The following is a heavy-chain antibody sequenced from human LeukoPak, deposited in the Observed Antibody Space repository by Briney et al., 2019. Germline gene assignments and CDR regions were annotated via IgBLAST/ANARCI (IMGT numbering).Heavy chain of an antibody. D-gene: IGHD1-26*01. CDR2: ISGSGGST. CDR3: AKRGDSGSYHYYYYGMDV. CDR1: GFTFSSYA. V-gene: IGHV3-23*01. J-gene: IGHJ6*02. Sequence: GASLRLSCAASGFTFSSYAMSWVRQAPGKGLEWVSAISGSGGSTYYADSVKGRFTTSRDNSKNTLYLQMNSLRAEDTAVYYCAKRGDSGSYHYYYYGMDVWGQGTTVTVSS.